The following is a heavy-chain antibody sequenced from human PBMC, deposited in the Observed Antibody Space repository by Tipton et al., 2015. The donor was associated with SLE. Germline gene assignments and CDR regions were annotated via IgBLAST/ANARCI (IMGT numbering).Heavy chain of an antibody. Sequence: TLSLTCSVSGGSVSTSRYYWGWIRQPPGQGLEWIGNIFFNGNTYYTPPLKSRATISIDMSRNQFSLSLNSVTAADTAMYYCVRQPPGGGPGYQYDMDVWGQGTAVTVSS. V-gene: IGHV4-39*07. J-gene: IGHJ6*02. CDR1: GGSVSTSRYY. CDR2: IFFNGNT. CDR3: VRQPPGGGPGYQYDMDV. D-gene: IGHD1-14*01.